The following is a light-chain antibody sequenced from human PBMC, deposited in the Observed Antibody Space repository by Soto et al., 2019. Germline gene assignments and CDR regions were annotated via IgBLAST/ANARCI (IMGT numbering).Light chain of an antibody. V-gene: IGKV3-11*01. J-gene: IGKJ4*01. Sequence: EIVLTQSPATLSLSPGERATLSCRASQTVGSYLAWSQQRPGQAPRLLIYDASNRATGIPARFSGSGSGTDFTLTISSLEPEDSAVYYCQQRSNWPLTFGGGTKVEIK. CDR1: QTVGSY. CDR2: DAS. CDR3: QQRSNWPLT.